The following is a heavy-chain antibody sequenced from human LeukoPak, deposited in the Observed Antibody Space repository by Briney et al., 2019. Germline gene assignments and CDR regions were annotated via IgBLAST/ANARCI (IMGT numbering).Heavy chain of an antibody. J-gene: IGHJ5*02. D-gene: IGHD3-10*01. CDR1: GASISSNNW. V-gene: IGHV4-4*02. CDR2: IYESGTT. Sequence: SETLSLTCAVSGASISSNNWWSWVRQAPGMGLEWIGEIYESGTTKYNPSLKSRVTISVDKSKNQFSLKLSSVTAADTAVYYCARDPALMVRGVGSYWFDPWGQGTLVTVSS. CDR3: ARDPALMVRGVGSYWFDP.